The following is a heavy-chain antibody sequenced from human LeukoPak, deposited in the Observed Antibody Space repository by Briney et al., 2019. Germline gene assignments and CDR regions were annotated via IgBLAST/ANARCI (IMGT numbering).Heavy chain of an antibody. V-gene: IGHV1-2*04. J-gene: IGHJ4*02. CDR1: GYTFTGYY. CDR2: INPNSGGT. Sequence: ASVKVSCKASGYTFTGYYMHWVRQAPGQGLEWMGWINPNSGGTNYAQKFQGWVTMTRDTSISTAYMELSRLRSDDTAVYYCARAILRPYDSSGPHPYFDYWGQGTLVTVSS. D-gene: IGHD3-22*01. CDR3: ARAILRPYDSSGPHPYFDY.